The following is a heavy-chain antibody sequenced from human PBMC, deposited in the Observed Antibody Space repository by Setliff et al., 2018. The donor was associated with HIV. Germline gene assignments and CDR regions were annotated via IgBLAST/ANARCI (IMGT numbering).Heavy chain of an antibody. CDR1: GASITSGDFY. Sequence: SETLSLTCTVSGASITSGDFYWTWVRQSPGKGLEWIAFIFYSGSTSYNPSLKSRVTISRDTSKNQFSLSLRSVTAADTAIYYCVRGLAATIDSINYRYLDFWGRGTLVTVSS. V-gene: IGHV4-30-4*08. D-gene: IGHD6-25*01. CDR2: IFYSGST. CDR3: VRGLAATIDSINYRYLDF. J-gene: IGHJ2*01.